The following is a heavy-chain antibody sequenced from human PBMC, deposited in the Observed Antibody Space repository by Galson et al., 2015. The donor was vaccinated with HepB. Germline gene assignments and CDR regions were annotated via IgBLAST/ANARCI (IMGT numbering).Heavy chain of an antibody. Sequence: SLRLSCAVSGFTFSSNGMHWVRQAPGKGPEWVAVISVDGSNKFYADSVKGRFTISRDNSKNMLYLQMNILRAEDTAVYYCAKGDYYDSSSYYYVWGFVDYWGQGTLVTVSS. CDR3: AKGDYYDSSSYYYVWGFVDY. D-gene: IGHD3-22*01. V-gene: IGHV3-30*18. CDR1: GFTFSSNG. J-gene: IGHJ4*02. CDR2: ISVDGSNK.